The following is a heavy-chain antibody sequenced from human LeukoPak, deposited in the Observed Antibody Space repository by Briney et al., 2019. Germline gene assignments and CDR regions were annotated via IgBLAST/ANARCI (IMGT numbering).Heavy chain of an antibody. CDR1: GFTFSSYA. D-gene: IGHD3-3*01. J-gene: IGHJ4*02. V-gene: IGHV3-23*01. CDR3: AKSRSRTIFGYDY. CDR2: ISGSGGST. Sequence: GGSLRLSCAASGFTFSSYAMSWVRQAPGRGLEWVSAISGSGGSTYYADSVKGRFTISRDNSKNTLYLQMNSLRAEDTAVYYCAKSRSRTIFGYDYWGQGTLVTVSP.